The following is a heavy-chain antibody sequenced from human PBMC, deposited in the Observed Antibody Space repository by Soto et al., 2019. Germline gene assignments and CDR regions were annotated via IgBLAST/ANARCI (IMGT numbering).Heavy chain of an antibody. CDR3: AGEQGLVEEEYYYYGMDV. CDR2: INPNSGGT. CDR1: GYTFTGYY. Sequence: ASVKVSCKASGYTFTGYYMHWVRQAPGQGLEWMGWINPNSGGTNYAQKFRGRVTMTRDTSISTAYMELSRLRSDDTAVYYCAGEQGLVEEEYYYYGMDVWGQGTTVTVSS. J-gene: IGHJ6*02. V-gene: IGHV1-2*02. D-gene: IGHD6-19*01.